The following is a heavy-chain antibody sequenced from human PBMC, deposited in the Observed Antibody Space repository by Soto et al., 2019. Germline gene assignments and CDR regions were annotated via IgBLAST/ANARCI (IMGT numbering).Heavy chain of an antibody. D-gene: IGHD3-22*01. CDR2: IRSKAYGGTT. V-gene: IGHV3-49*03. Sequence: GGSLRLSCTASGFTFGDYAMSWFRQAPGKGLEWVGFIRSKAYGGTTEYAASVKGRFTISRDDSKSIAYLQMNSLKTEDTAVYYCTMAGDSSGYPSSFFWFDPWGQGTLVTVSS. J-gene: IGHJ5*02. CDR3: TMAGDSSGYPSSFFWFDP. CDR1: GFTFGDYA.